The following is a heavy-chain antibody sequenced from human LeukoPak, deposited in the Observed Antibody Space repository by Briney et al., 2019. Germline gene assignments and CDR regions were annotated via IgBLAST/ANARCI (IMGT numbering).Heavy chain of an antibody. V-gene: IGHV1-69*04. Sequence: SVKVSCKASGGTFSSYAISWLRQAPGQGLEWMGRIIPILGIANYAQKFQGRVTITADKSTSTAYMELSSLRSEDTAVYYCARVYSGSYANWFDPWGQGTLVTVSS. D-gene: IGHD1-26*01. CDR3: ARVYSGSYANWFDP. J-gene: IGHJ5*02. CDR1: GGTFSSYA. CDR2: IIPILGIA.